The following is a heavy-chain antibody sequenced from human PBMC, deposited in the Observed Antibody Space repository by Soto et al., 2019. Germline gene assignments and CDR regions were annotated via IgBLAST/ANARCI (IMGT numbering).Heavy chain of an antibody. J-gene: IGHJ4*02. CDR1: GFTFSSYA. Sequence: PGGSLRLSCAASGFTFSSYAMSWVRQAPGKGLEWVSAISGSGGSTYYADSVKGRFTISRDDSKNTLYLQMSSLRAEDTAVYYCVKDRSVTIFGVVILDYWGQGTRVTVSS. V-gene: IGHV3-23*01. CDR2: ISGSGGST. CDR3: VKDRSVTIFGVVILDY. D-gene: IGHD3-3*01.